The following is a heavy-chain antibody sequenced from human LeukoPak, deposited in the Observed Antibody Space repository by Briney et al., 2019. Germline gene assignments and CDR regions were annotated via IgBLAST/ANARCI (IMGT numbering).Heavy chain of an antibody. J-gene: IGHJ4*02. V-gene: IGHV3-21*01. Sequence: PGGSLRLSCAASGFTFSSYSMNWVRQAPGKGLEWVSSISSSSYIYYADSVKGRFTISRDNAKNSLYLQMNSLRAEDTAVYYCARYCSGGSCSKDGSFDYWGQGTLVTVSS. CDR3: ARYCSGGSCSKDGSFDY. CDR2: ISSSSYI. CDR1: GFTFSSYS. D-gene: IGHD2-15*01.